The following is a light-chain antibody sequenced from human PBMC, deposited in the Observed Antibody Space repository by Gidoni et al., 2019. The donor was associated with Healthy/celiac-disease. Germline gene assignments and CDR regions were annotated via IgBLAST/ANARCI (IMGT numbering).Light chain of an antibody. CDR2: DAS. V-gene: IGKV3-11*01. Sequence: EIVLTQSPATLSLSPGERATLSCRASQSISSYLAWYQQKPGQAPRLLIYDASNTASGVAARFSGSGSGTDFTLTISSLEPEDFAVYFCQHRDTFGPGTKVDIK. CDR3: QHRDT. J-gene: IGKJ3*01. CDR1: QSISSY.